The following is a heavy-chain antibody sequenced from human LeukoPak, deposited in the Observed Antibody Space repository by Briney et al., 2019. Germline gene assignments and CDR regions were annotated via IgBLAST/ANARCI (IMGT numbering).Heavy chain of an antibody. CDR2: IIPIFGIA. CDR3: ARDGDTAATPHWFDP. D-gene: IGHD5-18*01. J-gene: IGHJ5*02. CDR1: GGTFSSYA. V-gene: IGHV1-69*04. Sequence: GASVKVSCKASGGTFSSYAISWVRQAPGQGLEWMRRIIPIFGIANYAQKFQGRVTITADKSTSTAYMELSSLRSEDTAVYYCARDGDTAATPHWFDPWGQGTLVTVSS.